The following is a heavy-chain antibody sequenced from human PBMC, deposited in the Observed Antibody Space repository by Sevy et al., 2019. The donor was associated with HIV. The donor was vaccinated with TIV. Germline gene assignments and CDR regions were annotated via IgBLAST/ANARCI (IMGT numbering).Heavy chain of an antibody. J-gene: IGHJ6*02. CDR3: ARKIVVVPAAPLRDGMDV. Sequence: SETLSLTCAVYGGSFSGYYWSWIRQPPGKGLEWIGAINHSGSTNYNPSLKSRVTISVDTSKNQFSLKLSSVTAADTAVYYCARKIVVVPAAPLRDGMDVWGQGTTVTVSS. V-gene: IGHV4-34*01. CDR1: GGSFSGYY. D-gene: IGHD2-2*01. CDR2: INHSGST.